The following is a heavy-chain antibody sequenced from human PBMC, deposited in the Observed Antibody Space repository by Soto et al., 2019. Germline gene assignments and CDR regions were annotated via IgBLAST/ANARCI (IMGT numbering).Heavy chain of an antibody. J-gene: IGHJ4*02. CDR3: ARLRYFDWLLYGPRGFDY. CDR1: GGSISSSSYY. V-gene: IGHV4-39*01. CDR2: IYYSGST. Sequence: PSETLSLTCTVSGGSISSSSYYWGWIRQPPGKGLEWIGSIYYSGSTYYNPSLKSRVTISVDTSKNQFSLKLSSVTAADTAVYYCARLRYFDWLLYGPRGFDYWGQGTLVTVSS. D-gene: IGHD3-9*01.